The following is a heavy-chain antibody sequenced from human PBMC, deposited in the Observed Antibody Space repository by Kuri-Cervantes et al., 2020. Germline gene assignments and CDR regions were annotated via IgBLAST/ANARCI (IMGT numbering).Heavy chain of an antibody. CDR1: GFTFSSYS. D-gene: IGHD3-10*01. CDR3: ARLGATWDDY. J-gene: IGHJ4*02. Sequence: GESLKISCAASGFTFSSYSMNWVRQAPGKGLEWVSGINWNGGSTGYADSVKGRFTISRDNAKKSLFLQMNSLSADDTAVYYCARLGATWDDYWGQGTLVTVSS. CDR2: INWNGGST. V-gene: IGHV3-20*04.